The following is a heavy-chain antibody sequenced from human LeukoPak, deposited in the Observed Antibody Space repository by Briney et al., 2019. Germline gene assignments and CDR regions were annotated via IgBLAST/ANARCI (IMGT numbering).Heavy chain of an antibody. CDR2: ISWNSGSI. CDR3: AKDMGYYYDSSGYPFDY. V-gene: IGHV3-9*01. J-gene: IGHJ4*02. CDR1: GFTFDDYA. D-gene: IGHD3-22*01. Sequence: GGFLRLSCAASGFTFDDYAMHWVRQAPGKGLEWVSGISWNSGSIGYADSVKGRFTISRGNGKSSLYLQMNSLRAEDTALYYCAKDMGYYYDSSGYPFDYWGQGTLVTVSS.